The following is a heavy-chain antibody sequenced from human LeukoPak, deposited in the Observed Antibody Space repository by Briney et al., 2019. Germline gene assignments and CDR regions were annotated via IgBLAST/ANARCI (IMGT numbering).Heavy chain of an antibody. CDR3: TKRVPGDKWFDP. J-gene: IGHJ5*02. V-gene: IGHV4-31*03. Sequence: PSETLSLTCTVSGGSISSGGYYWSWIRQHPGKGLEWIGYIYYSGSTYYNPSLKSRVTISVDTSKNQFSLKLSSVTAADTAVYYCTKRVPGDKWFDPWGQGTLVTVSS. CDR2: IYYSGST. CDR1: GGSISSGGYY. D-gene: IGHD2-21*01.